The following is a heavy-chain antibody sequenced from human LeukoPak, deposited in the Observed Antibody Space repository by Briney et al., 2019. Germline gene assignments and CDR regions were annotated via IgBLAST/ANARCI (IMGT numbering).Heavy chain of an antibody. CDR3: ARDFLSPYCSGSSCSVGELLYYYYMDV. CDR2: ISYDGSNK. Sequence: PGGSLRLSCAASGFTFSSYAMHWVRQAPGKGLEWVAVISYDGSNKYYADSVKGRFTISRDNSKNTLYLQMNSLRAEDTAVYYCARDFLSPYCSGSSCSVGELLYYYYMDVWGKGTTVTVSS. J-gene: IGHJ6*03. D-gene: IGHD2-15*01. V-gene: IGHV3-30*04. CDR1: GFTFSSYA.